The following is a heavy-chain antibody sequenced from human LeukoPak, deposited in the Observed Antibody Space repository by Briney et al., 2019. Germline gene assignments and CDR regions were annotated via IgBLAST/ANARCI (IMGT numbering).Heavy chain of an antibody. CDR2: INPNSGGT. D-gene: IGHD3-22*01. V-gene: IGHV1-2*06. CDR1: GYTFTGYY. CDR3: ARDQDVGRITMIEYAFDI. Sequence: ASVKVSCKASGYTFTGYYMHWVRQAPGQGLEWMGRINPNSGGTNYAQKFQGRVTMTRDASISTAYMELSRLRSDDTAVYYCARDQDVGRITMIEYAFDIWGQGTMVTVSS. J-gene: IGHJ3*02.